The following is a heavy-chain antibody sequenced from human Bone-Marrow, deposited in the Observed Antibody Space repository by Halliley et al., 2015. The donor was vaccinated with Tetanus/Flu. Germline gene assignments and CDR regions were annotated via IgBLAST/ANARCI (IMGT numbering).Heavy chain of an antibody. J-gene: IGHJ5*01. CDR3: ARHAWGIDS. Sequence: RGLGGIGYTMDRGHTSYSPALKGRVAFSIDASKNRFSLRLTSVTPSDTAVYYCARHAWGIDSWGPGMLVTVSS. CDR2: TMDRGHT. D-gene: IGHD3-16*01. V-gene: IGHV4-59*08.